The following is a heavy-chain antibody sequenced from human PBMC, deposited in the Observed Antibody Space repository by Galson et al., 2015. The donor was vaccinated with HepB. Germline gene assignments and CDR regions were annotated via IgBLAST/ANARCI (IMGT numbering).Heavy chain of an antibody. Sequence: SLRLSCAASGFTFSSYAMSWVRQTPGKGLEWVSFIRGSGGSTYYADSVEGRFTISRDNFKNTVGLQMNSLRAEDTAVYYCAKEGASYSSSWYGPVYFDYWGQGTLVTVSS. D-gene: IGHD6-13*01. CDR2: IRGSGGST. J-gene: IGHJ4*02. CDR3: AKEGASYSSSWYGPVYFDY. V-gene: IGHV3-23*01. CDR1: GFTFSSYA.